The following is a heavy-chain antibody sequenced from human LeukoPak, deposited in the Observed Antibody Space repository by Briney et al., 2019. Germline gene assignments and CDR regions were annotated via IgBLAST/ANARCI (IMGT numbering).Heavy chain of an antibody. Sequence: GGPLRLSCAASGFTFSSYSMNWVRQAPGKGLEWVSSISSSSSYIYYADSVKGRFTISRDNAKNSLYLQKNSLRAEDTAVYYCARGAMATITRFDYWGQGTLVTVSS. CDR2: ISSSSSYI. CDR1: GFTFSSYS. D-gene: IGHD5-12*01. CDR3: ARGAMATITRFDY. V-gene: IGHV3-21*01. J-gene: IGHJ4*02.